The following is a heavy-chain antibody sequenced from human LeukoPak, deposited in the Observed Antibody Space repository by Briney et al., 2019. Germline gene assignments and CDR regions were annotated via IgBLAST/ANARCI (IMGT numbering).Heavy chain of an antibody. Sequence: SVRLSCAASGFTFSSYSMNWVRQAPGKGLEWVSSINLTISYIYYTDSVKGRFTISRDNAQNSPYLQMNSLRAEDTAVYYCARAPATMVDYWGQGTLVTASS. D-gene: IGHD2-2*01. V-gene: IGHV3-21*01. J-gene: IGHJ4*02. CDR3: ARAPATMVDY. CDR2: INLTISYI. CDR1: GFTFSSYS.